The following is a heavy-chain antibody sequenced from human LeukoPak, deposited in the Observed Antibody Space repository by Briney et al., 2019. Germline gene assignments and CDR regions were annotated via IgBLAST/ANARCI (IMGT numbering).Heavy chain of an antibody. J-gene: IGHJ4*02. CDR1: GYSFTTYW. CDR2: IYPGDSES. Sequence: GESLKISCKASGYSFTTYWIGWVRQVPGRGPEWMGIIYPGDSESRYSPSFQGQVTLSADKSISTAYLQWSSLKASDTAMYYCARRVGSGNFNYWGQGTLVTVSS. V-gene: IGHV5-51*01. D-gene: IGHD3-10*01. CDR3: ARRVGSGNFNY.